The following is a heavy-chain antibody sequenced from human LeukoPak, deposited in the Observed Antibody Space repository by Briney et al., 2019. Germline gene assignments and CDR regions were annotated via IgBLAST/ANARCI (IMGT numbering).Heavy chain of an antibody. J-gene: IGHJ4*02. CDR2: IYYNGAT. V-gene: IGHV4-59*01. CDR1: GGSISTYY. CDR3: ARDNALDY. Sequence: SETLSLTCTVSGGSISTYYWSWIRQPPGKGLEWIGYIYYNGATDYNPSLKSRVTISVDTSKNQFSLKVSSVTAADTAVYYCARDNALDYWGQGTLVTVSS.